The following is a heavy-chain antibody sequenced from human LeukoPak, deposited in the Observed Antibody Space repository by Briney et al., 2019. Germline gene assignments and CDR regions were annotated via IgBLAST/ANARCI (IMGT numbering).Heavy chain of an antibody. D-gene: IGHD6-19*01. CDR1: GYTFTGYY. J-gene: IGHJ4*02. CDR2: INPNSGGT. Sequence: ASVKVSCKASGYTFTGYYMHWVRQAPGQGLEWMGWINPNSGGTNYAQKFQGRVTMTRDTSTSTAYMELRSLRSDDTAVYYCARAIAVAGPFVYWGQGTLVTVSS. V-gene: IGHV1-2*02. CDR3: ARAIAVAGPFVY.